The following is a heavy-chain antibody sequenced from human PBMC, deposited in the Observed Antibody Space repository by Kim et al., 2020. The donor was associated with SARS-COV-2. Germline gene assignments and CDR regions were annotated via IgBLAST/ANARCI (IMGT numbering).Heavy chain of an antibody. CDR1: GGSISSYY. Sequence: SETLSLTCTVSGGSISSYYWSWIRQPPGKGLEWIGYIYYSGSTNYNPSLKSRVTISVDTSKNQFSLKLSSVTAADTAVYYCAGGLTGPYYYYYMDVWGKGTTVTVSS. J-gene: IGHJ6*03. CDR2: IYYSGST. CDR3: AGGLTGPYYYYYMDV. V-gene: IGHV4-59*08.